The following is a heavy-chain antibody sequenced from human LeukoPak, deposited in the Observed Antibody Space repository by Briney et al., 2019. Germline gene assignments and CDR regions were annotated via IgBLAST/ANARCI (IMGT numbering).Heavy chain of an antibody. CDR2: IIPIFGTA. J-gene: IGHJ5*02. CDR3: ARGRHLEVGVGATRHNWFDP. CDR1: GGTFSSDA. V-gene: IGHV1-69*06. D-gene: IGHD1-26*01. Sequence: VASVKVSCKASGGTFSSDAISWVRQAPGQGLERRGGIIPIFGTANYAQKFQGRVTITADKSKSTAYMELSSLRSEDTAVYYCARGRHLEVGVGATRHNWFDPWGKGTLVTVSS.